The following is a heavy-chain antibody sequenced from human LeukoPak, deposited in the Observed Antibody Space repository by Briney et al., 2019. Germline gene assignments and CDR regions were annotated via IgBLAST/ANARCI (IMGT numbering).Heavy chain of an antibody. CDR1: GGSFSGYY. J-gene: IGHJ5*02. V-gene: IGHV4-34*01. CDR3: VRRGGRFDT. Sequence: SETLSLTCAVYGGSFSGYYWSWIRQPPGKGLEWIGEINHSGSTNYNPSLKSRVTIGVDTPRNQFSLKLSSVTAADTAVYYCVRRGGRFDTWGQGTLVTVSS. CDR2: INHSGST.